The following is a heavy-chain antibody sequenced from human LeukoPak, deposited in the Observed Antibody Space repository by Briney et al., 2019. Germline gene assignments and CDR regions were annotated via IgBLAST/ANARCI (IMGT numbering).Heavy chain of an antibody. CDR2: MSGSGGMT. Sequence: GGSLRLSCAASGFTFSSFAMSWVRQAPGEGLEWVSAMSGSGGMTYSTDSVKGRFTISRDNSKDTLYLQMNSLRVEDTAIYYCTKGPFFYYDASGYNYFDSWGQGTLVTVSS. J-gene: IGHJ4*02. CDR1: GFTFSSFA. CDR3: TKGPFFYYDASGYNYFDS. V-gene: IGHV3-23*01. D-gene: IGHD3-22*01.